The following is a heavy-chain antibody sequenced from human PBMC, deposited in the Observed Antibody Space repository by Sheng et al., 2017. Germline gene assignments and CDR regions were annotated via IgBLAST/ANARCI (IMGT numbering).Heavy chain of an antibody. V-gene: IGHV1-69*13. CDR3: ARVSVGAIGAS. D-gene: IGHD1-26*01. CDR1: GGTFSSYA. CDR2: IIPLFGTA. Sequence: QVQLVQSGAEVKKPGSSVKVSCKASGGTFSSYAICWVRQAPGQGLEWMGGIIPLFGTANYAQRFQGRVTITADESTNTVNMELSSLRSDDTAVYYCARVSVGAIGASWGQGTLVTVSS. J-gene: IGHJ5*02.